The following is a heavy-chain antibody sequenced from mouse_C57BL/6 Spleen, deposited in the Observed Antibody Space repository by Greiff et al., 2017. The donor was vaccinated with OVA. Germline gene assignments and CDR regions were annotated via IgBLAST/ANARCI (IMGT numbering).Heavy chain of an antibody. CDR1: GFNIKDDY. J-gene: IGHJ4*01. CDR2: IDPENGDT. D-gene: IGHD3-2*02. Sequence: EVKLMESGAELVRPGASVKLSCTASGFNIKDDYMHWVKQRPEQGLEWIGWIDPENGDTEYASKFQGKATITADTSSNTAYLQLSSLTSEDTAVYYCTSLDSSGYRDYAMDYWGQGTSVTVSS. V-gene: IGHV14-4*01. CDR3: TSLDSSGYRDYAMDY.